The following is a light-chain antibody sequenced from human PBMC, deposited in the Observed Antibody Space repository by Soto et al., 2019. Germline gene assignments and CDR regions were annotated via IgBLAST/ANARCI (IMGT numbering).Light chain of an antibody. CDR1: QSISDW. J-gene: IGKJ4*01. Sequence: DIQMPKSPSTLSASVGDRVTITCRANQSISDWLVWYQQKPGKAPNLLIYDASNLESGVPSRFSGSGSGTEFTRTISSLQPDDFATYNCQQYNSSPLTFGGGTKMEIK. CDR2: DAS. V-gene: IGKV1-5*01. CDR3: QQYNSSPLT.